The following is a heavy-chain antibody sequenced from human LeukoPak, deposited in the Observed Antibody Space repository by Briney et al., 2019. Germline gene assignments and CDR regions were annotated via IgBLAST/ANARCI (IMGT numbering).Heavy chain of an antibody. Sequence: GGSLRLSCAASGFTFSSYGMHWVRQAPGKGLEWVAFIRYDGSNKYYADSVKGRFTISRDNSKNTLYLQMNSLRAEDTAMYYCARDLDETSSSWYYFDYWGQGTLVTVSS. CDR1: GFTFSSYG. J-gene: IGHJ4*02. CDR3: ARDLDETSSSWYYFDY. V-gene: IGHV3-30*02. CDR2: IRYDGSNK. D-gene: IGHD6-13*01.